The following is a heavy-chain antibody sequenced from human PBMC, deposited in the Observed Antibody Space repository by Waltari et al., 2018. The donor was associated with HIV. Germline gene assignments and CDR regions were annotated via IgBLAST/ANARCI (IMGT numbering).Heavy chain of an antibody. CDR2: SNVARDER. D-gene: IGHD6-19*01. CDR3: ARGTTWLVSVLES. CDR1: GGSLSDYV. J-gene: IGHJ1*01. V-gene: IGHV1-3*01. Sequence: QVPLVQSGPAVKRPGSSVTISCDASGGSLSDYVVHWVRQAPGQGLEWMGWSNVARDERRFSERFEGRVPLTSDPSQTIVFMERKNVRSEDTAVYFCARGTTWLVSVLESWGQGTLVTVSS.